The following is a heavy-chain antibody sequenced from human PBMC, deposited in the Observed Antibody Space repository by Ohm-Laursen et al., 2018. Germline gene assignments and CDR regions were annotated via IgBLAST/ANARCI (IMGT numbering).Heavy chain of an antibody. CDR2: ISPYNGNT. Sequence: GASVKVSCKASGYTFTNYGITWVRQAPGQGLECMGWISPYNGNTNYAQKVQGRVTMTTDTSTSTAYMELRNLRSDDTAVYYCARGGGDYKTPGWFDPWGQGTLVTVSS. J-gene: IGHJ5*02. CDR1: GYTFTNYG. D-gene: IGHD2-21*02. V-gene: IGHV1-18*01. CDR3: ARGGGDYKTPGWFDP.